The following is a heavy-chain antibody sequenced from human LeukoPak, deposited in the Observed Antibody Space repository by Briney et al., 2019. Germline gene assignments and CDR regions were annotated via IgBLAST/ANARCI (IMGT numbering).Heavy chain of an antibody. CDR2: IFYSGST. J-gene: IGHJ4*02. CDR3: ARGGEYGDYYYDY. V-gene: IGHV4-59*01. D-gene: IGHD4-17*01. Sequence: SETLSLTCTVSGGSISSYYWSGIRQPPGKGLEWIGYIFYSGSTNYNPSLKSRVTISVDTSKNQFSLKLSSVTAADTAVYYCARGGEYGDYYYDYWGQGTLVTASS. CDR1: GGSISSYY.